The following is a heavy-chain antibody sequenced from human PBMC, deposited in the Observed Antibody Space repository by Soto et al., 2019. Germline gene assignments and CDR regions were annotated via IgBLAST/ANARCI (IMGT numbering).Heavy chain of an antibody. J-gene: IGHJ6*03. V-gene: IGHV3-15*01. Sequence: QLGESGGGLVKPGGSLRLSCAVSGYAFEVAWMNWVRQAPGKGLEWVGRIKSKPDGGTTEYAAPAEGRFTISRDDSTSTLYLQMNSLRTENTAVYYCTTGRRDYYGNSYMDLWGKGTTVTVSS. CDR2: IKSKPDGGTT. D-gene: IGHD3-22*01. CDR3: TTGRRDYYGNSYMDL. CDR1: GYAFEVAW.